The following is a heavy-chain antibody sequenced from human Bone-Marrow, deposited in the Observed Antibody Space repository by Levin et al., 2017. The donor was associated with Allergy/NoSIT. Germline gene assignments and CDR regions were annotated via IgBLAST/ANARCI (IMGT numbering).Heavy chain of an antibody. V-gene: IGHV3-30*04. Sequence: PGGSLRLSCAASGFTFSSYAMHWVRQAPGKGLEWVAVISYDGSNKYYADSVKGRFTISRDNSKNTLYLQMNSLRAEDTAVYYCARDRALSPATVPSYYGMDVWGQGTTVTVSS. CDR3: ARDRALSPATVPSYYGMDV. J-gene: IGHJ6*02. D-gene: IGHD2-2*01. CDR1: GFTFSSYA. CDR2: ISYDGSNK.